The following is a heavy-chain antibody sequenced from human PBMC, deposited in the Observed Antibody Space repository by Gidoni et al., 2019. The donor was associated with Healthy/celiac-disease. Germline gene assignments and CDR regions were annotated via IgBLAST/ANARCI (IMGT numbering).Heavy chain of an antibody. J-gene: IGHJ3*02. CDR3: ARPYYGSGSPDAFDI. D-gene: IGHD3-10*01. CDR2: IYPGDSDT. CDR1: GYSFTSYW. V-gene: IGHV5-51*01. Sequence: EVQLVQSGAEGKKPGESLKISCQGSGYSFTSYWIGWVRKMPGKGLEWMGIIYPGDSDTRYSPSVQGQVTISADKSFSTAYLQWSSLKASDTAMYYCARPYYGSGSPDAFDIWGQGTMVTVSS.